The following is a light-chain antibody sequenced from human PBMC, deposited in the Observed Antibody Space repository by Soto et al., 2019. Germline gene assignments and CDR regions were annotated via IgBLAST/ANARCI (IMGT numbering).Light chain of an antibody. CDR3: IQHHNYPIT. CDR1: QGIGND. V-gene: IGKV1-17*01. CDR2: GAS. Sequence: DIQMTQSPSSLSASVGDRVTITCRASQGIGNDLGWYQQKPGKAPKRLIYGASNLRSGVQSRFSGSGSGTEFTLTISSLQPEDFATYYCIQHHNYPITFGQGTRLEIK. J-gene: IGKJ5*01.